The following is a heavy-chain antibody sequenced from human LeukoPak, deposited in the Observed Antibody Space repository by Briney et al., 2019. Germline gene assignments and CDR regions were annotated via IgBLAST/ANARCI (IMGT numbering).Heavy chain of an antibody. Sequence: GRSLRLSCTASGFTFSDYAMSWFRQAPGKGLEWVGFIRNKAYGGTAEYAASVKGRFTISRDDSKTIAYLQMNSLKTEDTAVYYCTREKRYFDWFQADYWGQGTLVTVSS. V-gene: IGHV3-49*03. CDR3: TREKRYFDWFQADY. J-gene: IGHJ4*02. CDR1: GFTFSDYA. CDR2: IRNKAYGGTA. D-gene: IGHD3-9*01.